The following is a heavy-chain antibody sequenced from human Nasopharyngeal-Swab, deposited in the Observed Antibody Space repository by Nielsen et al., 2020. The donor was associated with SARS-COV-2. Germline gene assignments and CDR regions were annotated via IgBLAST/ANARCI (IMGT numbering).Heavy chain of an antibody. CDR2: IKQDGSEK. V-gene: IGHV3-7*03. Sequence: GGSLRLSCAASGFTFSSYWMSWVRQAPGKGLEWVANIKQDGSEKYYVDSVKGRFTISRDNAKNSLYLQMNSLRAEDTAVYYCARDNDYGDYALYHYYYGMDVWGQGTTVTVSS. CDR3: ARDNDYGDYALYHYYYGMDV. D-gene: IGHD4-17*01. CDR1: GFTFSSYW. J-gene: IGHJ6*02.